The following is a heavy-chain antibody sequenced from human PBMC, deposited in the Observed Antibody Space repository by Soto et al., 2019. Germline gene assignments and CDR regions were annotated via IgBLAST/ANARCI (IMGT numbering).Heavy chain of an antibody. V-gene: IGHV1-2*04. CDR3: ARGRSSGYYGSDAFDI. CDR1: GYTFTGYY. J-gene: IGHJ3*02. D-gene: IGHD3-22*01. Sequence: QVQLVQSGAEVKKPGASVKVSCKASGYTFTGYYMHWVRQAPGQGLEWMGWINPNSGGTNYAQKFKGWVTMTRDTSISTAYMELSRLRSDDTAVYYCARGRSSGYYGSDAFDIWGQGTMVTVSS. CDR2: INPNSGGT.